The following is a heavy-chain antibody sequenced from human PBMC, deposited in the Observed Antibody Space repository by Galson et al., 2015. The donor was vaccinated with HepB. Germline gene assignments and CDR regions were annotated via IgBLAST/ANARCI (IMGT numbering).Heavy chain of an antibody. CDR1: GGTFSSSA. J-gene: IGHJ6*02. V-gene: IGHV1-69*04. D-gene: IGHD2-15*01. Sequence: SVKVSCKASGGTFSSSAITWVRQAPGHGLEWMGRIIPTLGLANYAQKFQGRVTITADKSTSTAYMELSSLRSEDTAVYYCARYCSGDSSYRNHYGMDVWGQGTTVTVSS. CDR2: IIPTLGLA. CDR3: ARYCSGDSSYRNHYGMDV.